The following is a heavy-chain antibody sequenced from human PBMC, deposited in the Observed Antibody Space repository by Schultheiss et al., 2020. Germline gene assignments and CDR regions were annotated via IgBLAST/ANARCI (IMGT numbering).Heavy chain of an antibody. V-gene: IGHV4-39*02. CDR2: IYYSGNT. CDR3: ARDGNYYDSSGYYNDAFDI. J-gene: IGHJ3*02. Sequence: SETLSLTCTVSGGSISSGAYYWGWIRHPSGKGLEWIGSIYYSGNTYYNPSLKSRVTISADTSRNQLSLRLTSVTADDTAVYYCARDGNYYDSSGYYNDAFDIWGQGTMVTVSS. D-gene: IGHD3-22*01. CDR1: GGSISSGAYY.